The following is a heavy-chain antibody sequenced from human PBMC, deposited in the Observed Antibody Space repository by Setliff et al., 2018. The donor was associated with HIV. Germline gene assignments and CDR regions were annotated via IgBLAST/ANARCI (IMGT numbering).Heavy chain of an antibody. CDR1: GFAFSDCY. V-gene: IGHV3-11*04. CDR2: ISSSGSDV. Sequence: LRLSCVASGFAFSDCYMSWIRQAPGKGLEWVSYISSSGSDVYYADSVKGRFTISRDNSRNSLYLQMNSLREEDTAVHYCARDIDYWSPAARRFFYYMDVWGKGPRSPSP. J-gene: IGHJ6*03. D-gene: IGHD6-6*01. CDR3: ARDIDYWSPAARRFFYYMDV.